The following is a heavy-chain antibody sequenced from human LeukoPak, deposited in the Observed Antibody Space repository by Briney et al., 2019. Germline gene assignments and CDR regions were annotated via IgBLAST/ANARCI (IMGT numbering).Heavy chain of an antibody. J-gene: IGHJ4*02. Sequence: SVKVSCKASGGTFSSYAISWVRPAPGQGLAWMGRIIPILGIANYAQKFQGRVTITADKSTSTAYMELSSLRSEDTAVYYCARDHWLQPKGYFDYWGQGTLVTVSS. V-gene: IGHV1-69*04. CDR1: GGTFSSYA. CDR2: IIPILGIA. CDR3: ARDHWLQPKGYFDY. D-gene: IGHD5-24*01.